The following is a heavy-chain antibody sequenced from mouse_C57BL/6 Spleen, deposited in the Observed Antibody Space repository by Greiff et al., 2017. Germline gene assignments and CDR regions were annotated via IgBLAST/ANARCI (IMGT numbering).Heavy chain of an antibody. V-gene: IGHV1-53*01. CDR1: GYTFTSYW. CDR2: INPSNGGT. Sequence: QVQLQQPGTELVKPGASVKLSCKASGYTFTSYWMHWVKQRPGQGLEWIGNINPSNGGTNYNEKFKIKATLTVDKSSSTAYMQLSSLTSEDSAVYYCARWGMTSYYFDYWGQGTTLTVSS. J-gene: IGHJ2*01. CDR3: ARWGMTSYYFDY.